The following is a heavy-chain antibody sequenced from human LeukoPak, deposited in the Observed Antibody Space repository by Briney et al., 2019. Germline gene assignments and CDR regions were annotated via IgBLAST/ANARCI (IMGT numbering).Heavy chain of an antibody. CDR3: ARGFAMVRGVIPTILRY. J-gene: IGHJ4*02. Sequence: PMASVKVSCKASGYTFTGYYMHWVRQAPGQGLEWMGRINPNSGGTNYAQKFQGRVTMTRDTSISTAYMELSRLRSDDTAVYYCARGFAMVRGVIPTILRYWGQGTLVTVSS. CDR2: INPNSGGT. D-gene: IGHD3-10*01. V-gene: IGHV1-2*06. CDR1: GYTFTGYY.